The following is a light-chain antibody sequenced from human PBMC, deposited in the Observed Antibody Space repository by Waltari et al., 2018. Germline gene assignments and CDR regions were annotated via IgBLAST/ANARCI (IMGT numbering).Light chain of an antibody. V-gene: IGLV2-23*01. Sequence: QSALTQPASVPGSPGQSITISCIGTSSDVRNYNLVPWYQQHPGKAPQLIICEGSKRPAGVSNRFSGSKFGNTASLTISGLQAEDEADYYCCSYAAYSPVLFGGGTKVTVL. CDR3: CSYAAYSPVL. CDR1: SSDVRNYNL. CDR2: EGS. J-gene: IGLJ2*01.